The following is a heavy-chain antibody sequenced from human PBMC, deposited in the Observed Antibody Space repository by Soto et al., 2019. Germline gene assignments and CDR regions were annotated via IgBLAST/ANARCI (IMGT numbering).Heavy chain of an antibody. CDR2: ISAYNGNT. J-gene: IGHJ4*02. CDR1: GYTFTSYG. CDR3: ARTWRGSGSYYNPDFDY. V-gene: IGHV1-18*01. Sequence: QVQLVQSGAEVKKPGASVKVSCKASGYTFTSYGISWVRQAPGQGLEWMGWISAYNGNTNYAQKLQGRVTMTTDTSXSXXYMELRSLRSDDTAVYYCARTWRGSGSYYNPDFDYWGQGTLVTVSS. D-gene: IGHD3-10*01.